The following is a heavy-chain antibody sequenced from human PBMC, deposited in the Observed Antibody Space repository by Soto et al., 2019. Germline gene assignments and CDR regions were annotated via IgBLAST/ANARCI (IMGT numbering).Heavy chain of an antibody. V-gene: IGHV1-2*02. J-gene: IGHJ6*02. D-gene: IGHD1-1*01. Sequence: QVQLVQSGAEVKKPGASVKVSCKASGYTFTGYYMHWVRQAPGQGLEWMGWINPNSGGTNYAQKFQGRVTMTRDTSINTAYMELSRRRSDDTAVYYCARSPAGNWNLGGMDVWGQGTTVTVSS. CDR3: ARSPAGNWNLGGMDV. CDR2: INPNSGGT. CDR1: GYTFTGYY.